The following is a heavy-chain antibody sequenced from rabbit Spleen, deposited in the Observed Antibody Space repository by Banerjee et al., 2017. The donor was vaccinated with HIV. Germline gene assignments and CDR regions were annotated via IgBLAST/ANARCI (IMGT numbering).Heavy chain of an antibody. CDR2: IYTGSSGST. D-gene: IGHD4-1*01. V-gene: IGHV1S40*01. Sequence: QSLEESGGDLIKPGGTLTLTCTASGIDFSTYGITWVRQAPGKGLEWIGCIYTGSSGSTYYASWAKGRFTISKTSSTTVTLQMTSLTAADTATYFCARDQDGVTNYETNGFRLWGPGTLVTVS. CDR3: ARDQDGVTNYETNGFRL. J-gene: IGHJ4*01. CDR1: GIDFSTYG.